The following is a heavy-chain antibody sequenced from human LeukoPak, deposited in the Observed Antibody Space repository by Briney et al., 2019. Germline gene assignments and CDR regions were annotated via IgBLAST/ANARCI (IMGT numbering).Heavy chain of an antibody. CDR2: IYYSGNT. CDR3: ARVRYCSTNRCYDREFDN. J-gene: IGHJ4*02. CDR1: GGSISNYY. D-gene: IGHD2-2*01. Sequence: PSETLSLTCTVSGGSISNYYWSWIRQPPGKGLEWIGYIYYSGNTYYNPSLKSRVTISVDTSKNQFSLKLNSMTAADTAVYYCARVRYCSTNRCYDREFDNWGQGTLVTVSS. V-gene: IGHV4-59*01.